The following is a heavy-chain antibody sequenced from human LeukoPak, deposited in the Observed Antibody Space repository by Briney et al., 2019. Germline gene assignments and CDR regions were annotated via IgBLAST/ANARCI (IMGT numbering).Heavy chain of an antibody. CDR1: GDSIRSYY. CDR3: ARGQMTTVPTFDY. J-gene: IGHJ4*02. D-gene: IGHD4-17*01. Sequence: SETLSFNCTVYGDSIRSYYRRWIRQPPGQGLVWIGSMYYSGSTNYNPSLKSRVTISVDLSKNQFSLRLTSVTAADTAVYYCARGQMTTVPTFDYWGQGALVTVSS. V-gene: IGHV4-59*01. CDR2: MYYSGST.